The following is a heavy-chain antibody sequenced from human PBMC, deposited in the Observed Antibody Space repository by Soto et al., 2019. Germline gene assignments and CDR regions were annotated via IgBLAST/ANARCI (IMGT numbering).Heavy chain of an antibody. V-gene: IGHV1-3*01. CDR2: INAGNGNT. Sequence: ASVKVSCKASGYTFTSYAMHWVRQAPGQRLEWMGWINAGNGNTKYSQKFQGRVTITRDTTASTAYMELSSLRSEDTAVYYCARGGSLYWYFDLWGRGTLVTVSS. CDR3: ARGGSLYWYFDL. J-gene: IGHJ2*01. CDR1: GYTFTSYA. D-gene: IGHD1-26*01.